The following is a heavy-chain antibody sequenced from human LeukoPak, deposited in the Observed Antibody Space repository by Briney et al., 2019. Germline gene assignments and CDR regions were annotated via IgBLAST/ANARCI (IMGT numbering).Heavy chain of an antibody. CDR3: ARRYCSATRCNVGSDAFDI. Sequence: GGSLRLSCAASGFIFSTYWMSWVRQAPGKGLEWVANIDQDGGVKYYVDSVKGRFTISRDNAKNSLYLQMSTLRAEDTALYYCARRYCSATRCNVGSDAFDIWGQGTMVTVSS. J-gene: IGHJ3*02. D-gene: IGHD2-2*01. V-gene: IGHV3-7*01. CDR1: GFIFSTYW. CDR2: IDQDGGVK.